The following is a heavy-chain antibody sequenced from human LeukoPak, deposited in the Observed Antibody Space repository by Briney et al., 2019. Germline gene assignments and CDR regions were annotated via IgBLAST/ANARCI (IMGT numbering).Heavy chain of an antibody. D-gene: IGHD3-22*01. CDR2: INWNGGST. CDR1: GIAFDDYG. J-gene: IGHJ4*02. V-gene: IGHV3-20*04. CDR3: ARGGDSSGSYFDY. Sequence: GGSLRLSCAASGIAFDDYGMSWVRQAPGKGLEWVSGINWNGGSTGYADSVKGRFTISRDNGKNSLYLQMNSLRAEDTALYYCARGGDSSGSYFDYWGQGTLVTVSS.